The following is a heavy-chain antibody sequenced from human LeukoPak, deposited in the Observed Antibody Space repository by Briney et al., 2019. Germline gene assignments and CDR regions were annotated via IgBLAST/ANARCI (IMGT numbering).Heavy chain of an antibody. D-gene: IGHD3-10*01. CDR2: IWYDGGNK. CDR3: ARAYYYGSGSLYAFDI. V-gene: IGHV3-33*01. J-gene: IGHJ3*02. Sequence: GGSLRLSCAASGFTFSSYGMHWVRQAPGKGLEWVAVIWYDGGNKYYADSVKGRFTISRDNSKNTLYLQMNSLRAEDTAVYYCARAYYYGSGSLYAFDIWGQGTMVTVSS. CDR1: GFTFSSYG.